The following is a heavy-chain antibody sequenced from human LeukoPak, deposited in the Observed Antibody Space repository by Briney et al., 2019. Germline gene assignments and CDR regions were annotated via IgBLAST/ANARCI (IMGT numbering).Heavy chain of an antibody. CDR1: GFTFLSYG. V-gene: IGHV3-30*02. D-gene: IGHD3-10*01. Sequence: PGGSLRLSCAASGFTFLSYGMHWVRQAPGKGLEWVAFIRYDGSNKYYADSVKGRFTISRDNSKNTLYLQMNSLRAEDTAVYYCAKVEGPIWFGELFQHWGQGTLVTVSS. CDR3: AKVEGPIWFGELFQH. CDR2: IRYDGSNK. J-gene: IGHJ1*01.